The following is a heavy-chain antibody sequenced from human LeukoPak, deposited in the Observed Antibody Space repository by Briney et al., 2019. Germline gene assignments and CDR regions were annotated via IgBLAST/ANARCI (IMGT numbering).Heavy chain of an antibody. CDR3: ARANALYCSSTSCLFDY. CDR2: INPNSGGT. CDR1: GYTFTGYY. V-gene: IGHV1-2*02. D-gene: IGHD2-2*01. Sequence: ASVKGSCKAFGYTFTGYYMHWGRQAPGQGLEWMAWINPNSGGTYYAQNFHDRITMNRDTSISTAYMELSRLRSDDTAIYYCARANALYCSSTSCLFDYWGQGTLVTVSS. J-gene: IGHJ4*02.